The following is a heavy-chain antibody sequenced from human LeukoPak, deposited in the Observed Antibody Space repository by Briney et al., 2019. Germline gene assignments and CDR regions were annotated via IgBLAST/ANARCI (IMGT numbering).Heavy chain of an antibody. CDR2: IYSGGST. V-gene: IGHV3-53*01. J-gene: IGHJ5*02. Sequence: GGSLRLSCAASGFTVSSNYMSWVRQAPGKGLEWVSVIYSGGSTYFADSVKGRFTISRDYSKNTLYLQINSLRAEDTAVYYCARALSSSWYAFRSNWFDPWGQGTLVSVSS. CDR3: ARALSSSWYAFRSNWFDP. D-gene: IGHD6-13*01. CDR1: GFTVSSNY.